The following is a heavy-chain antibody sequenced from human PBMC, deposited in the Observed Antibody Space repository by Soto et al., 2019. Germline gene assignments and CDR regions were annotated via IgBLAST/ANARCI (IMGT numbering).Heavy chain of an antibody. Sequence: SETLSLTCAVSGDSINNSHWWSWVRQTPGKGLERIGETYHSGTTNYNPSLKTRVTIPIDKSKNQFSLKMNSVTAADTAVYYCAREVNSSPARGPNWFDPWGQGTLVTVSS. D-gene: IGHD6-13*01. CDR2: TYHSGTT. V-gene: IGHV4-4*02. CDR1: GDSINNSHW. J-gene: IGHJ5*02. CDR3: AREVNSSPARGPNWFDP.